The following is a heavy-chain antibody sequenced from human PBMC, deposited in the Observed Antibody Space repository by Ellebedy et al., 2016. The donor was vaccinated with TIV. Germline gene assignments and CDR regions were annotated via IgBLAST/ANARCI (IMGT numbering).Heavy chain of an antibody. CDR3: ALWEAGGPSYFDH. J-gene: IGHJ4*02. V-gene: IGHV1-69*10. Sequence: AASVKVSCKASGRLVGGLRVAWVRQAPGQGLEWIGGIKSSINLVNYTEKFRGRIAITADTATNTADLELTNLTSEDTAVYHCALWEAGGPSYFDHWGQGTLVTVSS. CDR2: IKSSINLV. D-gene: IGHD1-26*01. CDR1: GRLVGGLR.